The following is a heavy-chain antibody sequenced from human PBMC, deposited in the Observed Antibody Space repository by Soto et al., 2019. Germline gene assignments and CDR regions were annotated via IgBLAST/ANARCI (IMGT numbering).Heavy chain of an antibody. CDR3: ARVGTGSSTPLDI. CDR2: ITSASDYI. Sequence: KPGGSLRLSCVASGFMFTRSTMNRVRQAPGKGLEWVSSITSASDYIFYADSVKGRFTISRDNAKNSLYLQMNSLRAEDTAVYYCARVGTGSSTPLDIWGQGTMVTVSS. CDR1: GFMFTRST. J-gene: IGHJ3*02. V-gene: IGHV3-21*01. D-gene: IGHD3-9*01.